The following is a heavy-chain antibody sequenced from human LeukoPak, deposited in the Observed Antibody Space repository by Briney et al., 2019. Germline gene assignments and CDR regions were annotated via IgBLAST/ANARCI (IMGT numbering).Heavy chain of an antibody. D-gene: IGHD1-26*01. CDR3: ATVGGSYSDY. V-gene: IGHV1-69-2*01. Sequence: ASVKISCKVSGYTFTDYYMHWVHQAPGKGLEWMGLVDPEDGETIYAEKFQGRVTITADTSTDTAYMELSSLRSEDTAVYYCATVGGSYSDYWGQGTLVTVSS. CDR2: VDPEDGET. CDR1: GYTFTDYY. J-gene: IGHJ4*02.